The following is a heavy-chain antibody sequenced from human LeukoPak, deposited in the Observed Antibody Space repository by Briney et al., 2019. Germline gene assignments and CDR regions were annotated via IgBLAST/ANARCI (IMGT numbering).Heavy chain of an antibody. CDR3: AKSLSRHTYYDFWSRYLPDYYNYGMDV. J-gene: IGHJ6*02. CDR1: GFTFSSYA. CDR2: IGGSGGST. V-gene: IGHV3-23*01. Sequence: PGGSLRLSCAASGFTFSSYAMSWVREAPGKGLGWVSAIGGSGGSTYSADTVRGRFTNSRDNSKDPLSMQMNSPRAAHTAVYYCAKSLSRHTYYDFWSRYLPDYYNYGMDVWGQGTTVTVSS. D-gene: IGHD3-3*01.